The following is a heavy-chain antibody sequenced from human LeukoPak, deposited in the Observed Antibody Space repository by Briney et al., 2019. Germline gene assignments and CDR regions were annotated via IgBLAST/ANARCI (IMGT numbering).Heavy chain of an antibody. D-gene: IGHD3-10*01. J-gene: IGHJ4*02. Sequence: PSETLSLTCTVSGGSISSYYWSWIRQPAGKGLEWIGRIYTSGSTNYNPSLKSRVTISVDTSKNQFSLKLSSVTAADTAVYYCARPRDYYGSGTNYFDYWGQGTLVTVSS. V-gene: IGHV4-4*07. CDR1: GGSISSYY. CDR2: IYTSGST. CDR3: ARPRDYYGSGTNYFDY.